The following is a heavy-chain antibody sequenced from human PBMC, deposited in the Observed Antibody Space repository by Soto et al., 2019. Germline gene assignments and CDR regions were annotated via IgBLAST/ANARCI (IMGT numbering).Heavy chain of an antibody. CDR2: ISRSSSYI. J-gene: IGHJ6*02. CDR1: GFSFSDYS. V-gene: IGHV3-21*01. CDR3: ARDRVVRGVTESYYFYYGMDV. D-gene: IGHD3-10*01. Sequence: GGSLRLACAASGFSFSDYSMNWVRQAPGKWLEWVSSISRSSSYIYYADSLKGRFTISRDNAKNSLYLQMNGLRAEDTAVYYCARDRVVRGVTESYYFYYGMDVWGQGTTVTVSS.